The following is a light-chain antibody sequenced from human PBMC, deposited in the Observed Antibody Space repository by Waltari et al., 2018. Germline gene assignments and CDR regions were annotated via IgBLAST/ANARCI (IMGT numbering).Light chain of an antibody. V-gene: IGKV4-1*01. Sequence: DIVVTQSPDSLHVSLGETTTINCKSSQSVFNDLNNKNYLGWYQKKPGQPPGLLIYWASTAESGVPDRFTGSGSGTDFSLTISSLQAEDVAVYFCQQYSTTPITFGGGTRVE. CDR3: QQYSTTPIT. J-gene: IGKJ4*01. CDR1: QSVFNDLNNKNY. CDR2: WAS.